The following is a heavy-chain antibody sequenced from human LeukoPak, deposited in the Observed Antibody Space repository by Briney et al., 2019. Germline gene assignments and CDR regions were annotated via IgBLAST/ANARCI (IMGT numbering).Heavy chain of an antibody. Sequence: GGSLRLSCAASGFTFSRYAMNWVRQAPGKGLEWISGISGSGGTTYYANSVKGRFTISRDNSKNTLYLQMNSLRAEDTAVYYCAKDSARGSPNWFDPWGQGTLVTVSS. CDR1: GFTFSRYA. V-gene: IGHV3-23*01. CDR3: AKDSARGSPNWFDP. J-gene: IGHJ5*02. CDR2: ISGSGGTT.